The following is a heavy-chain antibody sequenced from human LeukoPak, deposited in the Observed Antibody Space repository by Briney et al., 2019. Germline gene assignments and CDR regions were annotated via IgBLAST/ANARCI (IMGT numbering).Heavy chain of an antibody. CDR2: IRNSDGMT. CDR1: GFSIYTYT. V-gene: IGHV3-23*01. D-gene: IGHD2-21*01. Sequence: GGSLRLSCDASGFSIYTYTMYWVRQAPGQGLEWVSGIRNSDGMTYYADSVRGRFSISRDKSKNTLYLQMNSLRAEDTAIYYCAKDSLWWDDPYYFDYWGQGTLVTVSS. J-gene: IGHJ4*02. CDR3: AKDSLWWDDPYYFDY.